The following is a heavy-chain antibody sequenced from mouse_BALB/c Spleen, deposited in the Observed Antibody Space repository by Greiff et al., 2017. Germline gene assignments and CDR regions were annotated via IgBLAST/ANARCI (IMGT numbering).Heavy chain of an antibody. V-gene: IGHV5-9-4*01. J-gene: IGHJ3*01. Sequence: EVKVVESGGGLVKPGGSLKLSCAASGFTFSSYAMSWVRQSPEKRLEWVAEISSGGSYTYYPDTVTGRCTISRDNAKNTLYLEMSSLRSEDTAMYYCARNGNHPFAYWGQGTLVTVSA. CDR2: ISSGGSYT. CDR1: GFTFSSYA. CDR3: ARNGNHPFAY. D-gene: IGHD2-1*01.